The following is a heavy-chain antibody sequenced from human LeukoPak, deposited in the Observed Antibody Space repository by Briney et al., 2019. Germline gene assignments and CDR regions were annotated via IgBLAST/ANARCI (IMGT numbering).Heavy chain of an antibody. Sequence: GRSLRLSCAASGFTFDDYAMHWVRQAPGKGLEWVSGISWNSGSIGYADSVKGRFTISKDNAKNSLYLQMNSLRAEDTAVYYCARRPGECSSTSCYYAYWGQGTLVTVSS. CDR1: GFTFDDYA. J-gene: IGHJ4*02. V-gene: IGHV3-9*01. CDR2: ISWNSGSI. D-gene: IGHD2-2*01. CDR3: ARRPGECSSTSCYYAY.